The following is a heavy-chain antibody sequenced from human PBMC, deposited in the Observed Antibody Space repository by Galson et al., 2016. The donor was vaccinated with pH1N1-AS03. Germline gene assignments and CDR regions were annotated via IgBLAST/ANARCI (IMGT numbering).Heavy chain of an antibody. CDR2: ISDNGINT. J-gene: IGHJ3*02. CDR3: IKEGNRLQSRRSDAFDI. Sequence: LRLSCAASGFTFRTFSIYWLRQAPGKGLEYVSGISDNGINTYYADPVKARFTISRDKSKNTVYLQMSSLRTEDTAVYYCIKEGNRLQSRRSDAFDIWGRGTMVTVSS. V-gene: IGHV3-64D*06. CDR1: GFTFRTFS. D-gene: IGHD5-18*01.